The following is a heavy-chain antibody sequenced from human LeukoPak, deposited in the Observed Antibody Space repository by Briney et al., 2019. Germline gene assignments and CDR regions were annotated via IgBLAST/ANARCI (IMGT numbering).Heavy chain of an antibody. CDR1: GGTFSSYA. J-gene: IGHJ4*02. Sequence: GASVKVSCKASGGTFSSYAISWVRQAPGQGLEWMGGIIPIFGTANYAQKFQGRVTITTDESTSTAYMELSSLRSEDTAVYYCAREKVGATHPFDYWGQGTLVTVSS. V-gene: IGHV1-69*05. CDR2: IIPIFGTA. CDR3: AREKVGATHPFDY. D-gene: IGHD1-26*01.